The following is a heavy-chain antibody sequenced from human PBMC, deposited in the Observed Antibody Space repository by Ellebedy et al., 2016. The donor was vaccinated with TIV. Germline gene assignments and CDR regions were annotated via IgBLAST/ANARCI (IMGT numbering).Heavy chain of an antibody. J-gene: IGHJ3*02. D-gene: IGHD3-22*01. V-gene: IGHV4-39*07. CDR3: ARKKWFDDHGSYNDAFDI. CDR1: GGSLSSSPYY. CDR2: VYYSGNT. Sequence: SETLSLTCTVSGGSLSSSPYYWGWIRQSPGKGLEWIGTVYYSGNTYYNPSLKSRVTISVDTSMNRFSLELSSVIAADTAVYYCARKKWFDDHGSYNDAFDIWGQGTMVTVSS.